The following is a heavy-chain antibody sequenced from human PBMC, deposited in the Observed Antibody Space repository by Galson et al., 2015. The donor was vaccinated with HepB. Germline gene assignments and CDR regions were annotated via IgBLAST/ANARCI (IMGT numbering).Heavy chain of an antibody. CDR1: GFTFNNYA. Sequence: SLRLSCAASGFTFNNYAISWVRHAPGKGLEWVSAITGSGDKTYYGDSVRGRSTVSRDNSRNTLDLQMNSLRAEDTALYYCAEVPRNIITIVRGVIIAYFDSWGQGTLVTVSA. V-gene: IGHV3-23*01. CDR3: AEVPRNIITIVRGVIIAYFDS. D-gene: IGHD3-10*01. CDR2: ITGSGDKT. J-gene: IGHJ4*02.